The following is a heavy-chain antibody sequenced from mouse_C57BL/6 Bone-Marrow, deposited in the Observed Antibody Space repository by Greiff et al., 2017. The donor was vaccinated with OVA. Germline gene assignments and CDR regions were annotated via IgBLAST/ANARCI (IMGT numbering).Heavy chain of an antibody. J-gene: IGHJ3*01. CDR1: GYAFTNYL. CDR2: INPGSGGT. Sequence: QVQLQQSGAELVRPGTSVKVSCKASGYAFTNYLIEWVKQRPGQGLEWIGVINPGSGGTNYNEKFKGKAILTADKSSSTAYMQLGSLTSEDSAVYYCARSLFRYWGQGTLVTVSA. V-gene: IGHV1-54*01. D-gene: IGHD1-1*02. CDR3: ARSLFRY.